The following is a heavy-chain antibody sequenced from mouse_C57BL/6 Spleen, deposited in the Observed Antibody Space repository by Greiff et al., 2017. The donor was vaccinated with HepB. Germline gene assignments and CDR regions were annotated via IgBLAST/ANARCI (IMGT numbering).Heavy chain of an antibody. CDR3: ARRIYYDCGFDY. J-gene: IGHJ2*01. D-gene: IGHD2-4*01. V-gene: IGHV1-55*01. CDR1: GYTFTSYW. Sequence: QVQLQQPGAELVKPGASVKMSCKASGYTFTSYWITWVKQRPGQGLEWIGDIYPGSGSTNYNEKFKSKATLTVDTSSSTAYMQLSSLTSEDSAVYYCARRIYYDCGFDYWGQGTTLTVSS. CDR2: IYPGSGST.